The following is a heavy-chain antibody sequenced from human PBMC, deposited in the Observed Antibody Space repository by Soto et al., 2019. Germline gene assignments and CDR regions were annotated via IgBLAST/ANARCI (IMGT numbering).Heavy chain of an antibody. D-gene: IGHD1-1*01. CDR3: ENHPSASVHALAI. V-gene: IGHV4-30-2*01. J-gene: IGHJ3*02. CDR1: DGSIRSGGYS. CDR2: IYHSGST. Sequence: SEILSLTCTVSDGSIRSGGYSWSWIRQPPGKGLEWIGYIYHSGSTYYNPSLKSRVTISVDRSKNQFSLILSSVTAADTAVYYCENHPSASVHALAILGQGTMDTVSS.